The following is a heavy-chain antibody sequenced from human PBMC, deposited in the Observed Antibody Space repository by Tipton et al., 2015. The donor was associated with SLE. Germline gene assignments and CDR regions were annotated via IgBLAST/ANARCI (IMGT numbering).Heavy chain of an antibody. J-gene: IGHJ6*02. CDR1: GDSIRSFF. Sequence: TLSLTCSVSGDSIRSFFWSWIRQPPGKGLEWIGYISPSGITNYGPSLKSRVTISVDTSENQFSLKLTSVTAADTAVYYCARAGDFLQLVHYYYYGMDVWGQGTTVTVSS. D-gene: IGHD6-6*01. CDR3: ARAGDFLQLVHYYYYGMDV. V-gene: IGHV4-4*09. CDR2: ISPSGIT.